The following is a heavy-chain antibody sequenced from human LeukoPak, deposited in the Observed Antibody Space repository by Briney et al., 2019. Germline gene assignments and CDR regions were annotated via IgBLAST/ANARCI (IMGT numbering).Heavy chain of an antibody. Sequence: GGSLRLSCAASGFTVSGDYMSWGRQAPGKGLEWVSVIYSGGSTYCADSVKGRFTISRDNSKNTLYLQMNSLRAEDTAVYYCARHDWFDPWGQGTLVTVSS. CDR2: IYSGGST. D-gene: IGHD3-3*01. V-gene: IGHV3-53*01. CDR1: GFTVSGDY. J-gene: IGHJ5*02. CDR3: ARHDWFDP.